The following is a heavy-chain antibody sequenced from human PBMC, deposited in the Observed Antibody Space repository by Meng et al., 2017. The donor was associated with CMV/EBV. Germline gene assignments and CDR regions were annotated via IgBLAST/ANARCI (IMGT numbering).Heavy chain of an antibody. Sequence: YSIHWVRQASGQRLEWMGWINAGNGDTKSSQKFQGRLTITRDSSASTVYMELSSVRFEDTAVYYCARTRTYCASTSCYTGGYYFDYWGQGTPVTVSS. CDR1: YS. D-gene: IGHD2-2*02. J-gene: IGHJ4*02. CDR3: ARTRTYCASTSCYTGGYYFDY. CDR2: INAGNGDT. V-gene: IGHV1-3*01.